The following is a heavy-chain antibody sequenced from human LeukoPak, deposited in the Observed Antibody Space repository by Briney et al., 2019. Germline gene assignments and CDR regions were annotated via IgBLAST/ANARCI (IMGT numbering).Heavy chain of an antibody. CDR3: ASCGGDCYSFDY. CDR1: GLTFSSYA. J-gene: IGHJ4*02. V-gene: IGHV3-23*01. Sequence: PGGSLRLSCAASGLTFSSYAMSWVRQAPGKGLEWVSGISGSGGSAYYADSVKGRFTISRDNSKNTLYLQMNSLRAEDTAVYYCASCGGDCYSFDYWGQGALVTVSS. D-gene: IGHD2-21*02. CDR2: ISGSGGSA.